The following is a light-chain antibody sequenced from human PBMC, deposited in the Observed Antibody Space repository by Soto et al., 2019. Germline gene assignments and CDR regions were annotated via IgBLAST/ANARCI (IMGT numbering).Light chain of an antibody. Sequence: QSVLTQPASVSGSPGQSITISCTGTSSDVGGFRYVSWFQQHPGTAPRLIIYEVDNRPSGVSSRFSGSKSGNTASLTISGLQAEDEADYHCSSYSSSNIPYVFGTGTKLTVL. CDR2: EVD. J-gene: IGLJ1*01. V-gene: IGLV2-14*01. CDR1: SSDVGGFRY. CDR3: SSYSSSNIPYV.